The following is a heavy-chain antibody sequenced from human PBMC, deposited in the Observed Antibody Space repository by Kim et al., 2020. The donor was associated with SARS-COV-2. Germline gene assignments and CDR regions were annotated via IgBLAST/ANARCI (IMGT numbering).Heavy chain of an antibody. V-gene: IGHV4-59*01. CDR2: IYYSGST. Sequence: SETLSLTCTVSGGSISSYYWSWIRQPPGKGLEWIGYIYYSGSTNYNPSLKSRVTISVDTSKNQFSLKLSSVTAADTAVYYCARNYDSSGYYNYYYGMDVWGQGTTVTVSS. D-gene: IGHD3-22*01. CDR3: ARNYDSSGYYNYYYGMDV. J-gene: IGHJ6*02. CDR1: GGSISSYY.